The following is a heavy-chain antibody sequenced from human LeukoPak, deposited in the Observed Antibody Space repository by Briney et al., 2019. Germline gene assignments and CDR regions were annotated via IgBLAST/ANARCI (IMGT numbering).Heavy chain of an antibody. D-gene: IGHD4-23*01. CDR3: EIYGGQFDY. CDR2: INHSGST. CDR1: GGSFSGYY. V-gene: IGHV4-34*01. Sequence: SETLSLTCAVYGGSFSGYYCSWIRQPPGKGLEWIGEINHSGSTNYNPSLKSRVTISVDTSKNQFSLKLSSVTAADTAVYYCEIYGGQFDYWGQGTLVTVSS. J-gene: IGHJ4*02.